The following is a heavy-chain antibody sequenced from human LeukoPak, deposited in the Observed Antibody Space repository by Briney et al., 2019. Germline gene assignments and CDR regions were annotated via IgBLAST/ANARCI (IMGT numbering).Heavy chain of an antibody. CDR3: ARDWYDY. CDR1: GFTFSTYA. V-gene: IGHV3-23*01. J-gene: IGHJ4*02. D-gene: IGHD6-13*01. CDR2: IGGSGSYT. Sequence: GGSLRLSCAASGFTFSTYAMIWFRQAPGKGLEWVSVIGGSGSYTYYADSVKGRFTISRDNSKYTLYLQMNSLRPEDTAVYYCARDWYDYWGQGTLVTVSS.